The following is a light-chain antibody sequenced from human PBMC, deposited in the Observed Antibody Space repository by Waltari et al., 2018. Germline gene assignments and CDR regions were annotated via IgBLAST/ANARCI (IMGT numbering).Light chain of an antibody. CDR1: SRAVGAYNY. CDR2: DVS. CDR3: SSYISSSTLEL. J-gene: IGLJ2*01. Sequence: QSALTQPASVSGSPGPSITISCTGTSRAVGAYNYVSWYQQHPGNAPKLMIFDVSIRPSGVSNRFSGSKSGNTASLTISGLQAEDEADYYCSSYISSSTLELFGGGTSLTVL. V-gene: IGLV2-14*03.